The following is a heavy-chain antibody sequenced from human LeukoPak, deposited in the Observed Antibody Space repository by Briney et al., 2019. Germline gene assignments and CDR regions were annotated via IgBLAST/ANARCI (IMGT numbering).Heavy chain of an antibody. CDR1: GGSISSYY. Sequence: SETLSLTCTVSGGSISSYYWSWIRQPPGKGLEWIGYIYYSGSTNYNPSLKSRVTISVDTSKNQFSLKLNSVTAADTAVFYCARYRPYDTTGYADAFDLWGQGTMVTVSS. V-gene: IGHV4-59*12. CDR3: ARYRPYDTTGYADAFDL. D-gene: IGHD3-22*01. J-gene: IGHJ3*01. CDR2: IYYSGST.